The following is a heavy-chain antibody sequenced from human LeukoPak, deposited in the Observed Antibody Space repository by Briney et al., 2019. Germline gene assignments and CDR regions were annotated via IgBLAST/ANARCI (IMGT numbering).Heavy chain of an antibody. D-gene: IGHD3-10*01. CDR2: IYSDGST. J-gene: IGHJ4*02. V-gene: IGHV3-53*01. CDR1: EFTVSSNY. CDR3: ARSPSYYGSAHYFDY. Sequence: GGSLRLSCAASEFTVSSNYMSWVRQAPGKGLEWVSVIYSDGSTYYADSVKGRFTISRDNSKNTLYLQMNSLGAEDTAVYYCARSPSYYGSAHYFDYWGQGALVTVSS.